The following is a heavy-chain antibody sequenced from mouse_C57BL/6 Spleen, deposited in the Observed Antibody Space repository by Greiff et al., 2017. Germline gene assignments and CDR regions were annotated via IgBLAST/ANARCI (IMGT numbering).Heavy chain of an antibody. D-gene: IGHD1-1*01. CDR3: ARDYGSSYPYFDY. V-gene: IGHV1-81*01. J-gene: IGHJ2*01. CDR1: GYTFTSYG. Sequence: QVHVKQSGAELARPGASVKLSCKASGYTFTSYGISWVKQRTGQGLEWIGEIYPRSGNTYYNEKFKGKATLTADKSSSTAYMELRSLTSEDSAVYFCARDYGSSYPYFDYWGQGTTLTVSS. CDR2: IYPRSGNT.